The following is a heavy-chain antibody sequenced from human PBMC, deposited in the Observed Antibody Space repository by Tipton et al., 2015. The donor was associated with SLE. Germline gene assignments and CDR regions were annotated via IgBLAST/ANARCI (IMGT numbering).Heavy chain of an antibody. Sequence: LRLSCTVSGASITSGGNFYSWIRQFPGKGLEWIGYIYYRGSIFYHPSLKSRVSMSVDTSKNQVSLKLDSVNAADTAVYYCARGWAVHERVVDFWGQATPVVVSS. CDR1: GASITSGGNF. D-gene: IGHD5-24*01. V-gene: IGHV4-31*03. CDR3: ARGWAVHERVVDF. CDR2: IYYRGSI. J-gene: IGHJ4*02.